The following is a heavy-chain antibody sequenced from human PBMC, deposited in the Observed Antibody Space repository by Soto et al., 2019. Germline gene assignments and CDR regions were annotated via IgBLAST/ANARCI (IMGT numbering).Heavy chain of an antibody. CDR2: ISSSGPTM. J-gene: IGHJ1*01. Sequence: QVQLVESGGGLVKPGGSLRLSCAASGFTFSDYYMSWIRQAPGKGLEWVSYISSSGPTMYYAASVKGRFTISRDNAKNSLYLQMNSLRAEEPAVYYCAIAHGGEYFQHWGQGTLVTVSS. V-gene: IGHV3-11*01. D-gene: IGHD3-10*01. CDR3: AIAHGGEYFQH. CDR1: GFTFSDYY.